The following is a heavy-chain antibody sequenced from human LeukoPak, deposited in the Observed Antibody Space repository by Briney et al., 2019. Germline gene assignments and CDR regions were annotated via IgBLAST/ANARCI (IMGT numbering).Heavy chain of an antibody. CDR3: ARESRLYDSSGYYYVHAFDI. CDR1: GGTFSSYA. V-gene: IGHV1-69*05. D-gene: IGHD3-22*01. J-gene: IGHJ3*02. Sequence: GSSVKVSCKASGGTFSSYAISWVRQAPRQGLEWMGRIIPIFGTANYAQKFQGRVTITTDESTSTAYMELSSLRSEDTAVYYCARESRLYDSSGYYYVHAFDIWGQGTVVTVSS. CDR2: IIPIFGTA.